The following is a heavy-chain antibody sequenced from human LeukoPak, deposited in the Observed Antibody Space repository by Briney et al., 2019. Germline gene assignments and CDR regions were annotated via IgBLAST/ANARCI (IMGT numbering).Heavy chain of an antibody. J-gene: IGHJ4*02. CDR3: ARGGIAARFAY. V-gene: IGHV3-48*03. CDR2: ISSGSSSI. D-gene: IGHD6-6*01. CDR1: GFTFSSYE. Sequence: SGGSLRLSCAASGFTFSSYEMNWVRQAPGKGLEWVSYISSGSSSIFYADSVKDRFTISRDNSKNSLYLQMNSLRVEDTAVYYCARGGIAARFAYWGQGTLVTVSS.